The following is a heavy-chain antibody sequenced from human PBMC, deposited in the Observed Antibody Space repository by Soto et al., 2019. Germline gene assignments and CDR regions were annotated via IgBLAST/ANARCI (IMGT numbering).Heavy chain of an antibody. CDR1: GFFFSNYA. CDR3: AREPEMSAGYGMDV. CDR2: ISGSGSST. J-gene: IGHJ6*02. D-gene: IGHD3-3*01. Sequence: GGSLPLSCAASGFFFSNYAMSWVRQAPGKGLEWVSSISGSGSSTYYADSVKGRFTISRDSSKSTLYLQMNGLRADDRAIYYCAREPEMSAGYGMDVWGQGTTVTVSS. V-gene: IGHV3-23*01.